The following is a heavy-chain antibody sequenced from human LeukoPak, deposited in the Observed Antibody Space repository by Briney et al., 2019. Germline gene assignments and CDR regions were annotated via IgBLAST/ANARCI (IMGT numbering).Heavy chain of an antibody. V-gene: IGHV3-30-3*01. CDR3: ARDRGGCSYGYYYGMDV. D-gene: IGHD5-18*01. CDR2: ISYDGSNK. J-gene: IGHJ6*02. Sequence: GGSLRLSCAASGFTFSSYAMHWVRQAPGKGLEWVAVISYDGSNKYYADSVKGRFTISRDNSKNTLYLQMNSLRAEDTAVYYCARDRGGCSYGYYYGMDVWGQGTTVTVSS. CDR1: GFTFSSYA.